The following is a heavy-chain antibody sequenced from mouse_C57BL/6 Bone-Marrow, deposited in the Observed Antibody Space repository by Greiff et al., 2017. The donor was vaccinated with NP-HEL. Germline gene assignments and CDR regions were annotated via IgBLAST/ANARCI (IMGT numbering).Heavy chain of an antibody. CDR2: IDPENGDT. Sequence: VQLQQSGAELVRPGASVKLSCTASGFNIKDDYMHWVKQRPEQGLEWIGWIDPENGDTEYASKFQGKAPITAETSSNTASLQLSSLTSEDTAVYYCTTDGSSYPSFDYWGQGTTLTVSS. V-gene: IGHV14-4*01. D-gene: IGHD1-1*01. CDR1: GFNIKDDY. CDR3: TTDGSSYPSFDY. J-gene: IGHJ2*01.